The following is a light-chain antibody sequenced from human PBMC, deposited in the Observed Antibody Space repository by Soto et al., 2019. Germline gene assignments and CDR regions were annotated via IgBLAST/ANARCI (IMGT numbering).Light chain of an antibody. CDR2: GAS. V-gene: IGKV3D-20*02. J-gene: IGKJ1*01. Sequence: NVLTQSPATLSLSPGERATLSCRASQSVISSYLAWYQQKPGQAPRLLIYGASSRATGIPARFSGSGSGTDFTLTISSLEPEDFAVYYCHHRSGWPWTFGPGTKVDIK. CDR1: QSVISSY. CDR3: HHRSGWPWT.